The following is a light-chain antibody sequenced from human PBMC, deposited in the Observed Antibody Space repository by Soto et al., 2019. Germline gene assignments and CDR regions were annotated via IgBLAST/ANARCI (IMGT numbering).Light chain of an antibody. V-gene: IGLV2-11*01. CDR2: DVT. CDR3: CSYAGSSSYV. Sequence: QSALTQPRSVSGSPGQSVTISCTGSSSDVGDYNYVSWYQQHPGKAPKLMIHDVTKRPSGVPDRFSGSKSGNTASLTISGLQAEDEADYYCCSYAGSSSYVFGTGTKVTVL. CDR1: SSDVGDYNY. J-gene: IGLJ1*01.